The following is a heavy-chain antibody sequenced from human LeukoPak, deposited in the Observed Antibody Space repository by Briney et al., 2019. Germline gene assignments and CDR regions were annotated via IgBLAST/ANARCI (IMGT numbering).Heavy chain of an antibody. CDR2: IYYSGST. D-gene: IGHD2-21*02. V-gene: IGHV4-59*01. CDR1: GGSISSYY. Sequence: SETLSLTCTVSGGSISSYYWSWIRQPPGKGLEWIGYIYYSGSTNYNPSLKSRVAISVDTSKNQFSLKLSSVTAADTAVYYCARGYCGGDCLVGAFDIWGQGTMVTVSS. CDR3: ARGYCGGDCLVGAFDI. J-gene: IGHJ3*02.